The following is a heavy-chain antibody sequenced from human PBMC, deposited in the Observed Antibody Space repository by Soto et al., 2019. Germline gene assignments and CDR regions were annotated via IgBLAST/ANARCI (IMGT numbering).Heavy chain of an antibody. Sequence: GGSLRLSCAASGFTFSSYWMIWVRQAPGKGLEWVANIKQDGSEKYYVDSVKGRFTISRDNAKNSLYLQMNSLRAEDTAVYYCAKDLGQQLVIYYYYGMDVWGQGTTVTVSS. CDR2: IKQDGSEK. V-gene: IGHV3-7*01. J-gene: IGHJ6*02. D-gene: IGHD6-13*01. CDR1: GFTFSSYW. CDR3: AKDLGQQLVIYYYYGMDV.